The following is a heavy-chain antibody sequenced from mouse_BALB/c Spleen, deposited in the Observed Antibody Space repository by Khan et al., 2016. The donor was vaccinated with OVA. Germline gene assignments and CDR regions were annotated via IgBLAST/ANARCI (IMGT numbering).Heavy chain of an antibody. CDR2: IYTYTGEP. CDR1: GYTFTNYG. CDR3: GRGGRRAMDY. V-gene: IGHV9-3-1*01. D-gene: IGHD3-3*01. Sequence: QLVQSGPDLKKPGETVKISCKACGYTFTNYGINWVKQAPGKGLKWMGWIYTYTGEPTYADDFRGRFAFSLETSASTAYLQINNLKNEDTATYFCGRGGRRAMDYWGQGTSVTVSS. J-gene: IGHJ4*01.